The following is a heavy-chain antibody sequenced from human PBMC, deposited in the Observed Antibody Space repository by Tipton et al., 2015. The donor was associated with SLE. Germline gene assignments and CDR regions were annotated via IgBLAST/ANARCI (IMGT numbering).Heavy chain of an antibody. CDR1: GFTFSGSA. V-gene: IGHV3-73*01. CDR3: TRRYGDLGADY. CDR2: SRSKDNNYAT. D-gene: IGHD4-17*01. J-gene: IGHJ4*02. Sequence: GSLRLSCAASGFTFSGSALLWVRQASGKGLEWVGRSRSKDNNYATEYAASVKGRFTISRDDSKNTAYLQMNSLKTDDTAVYYCTRRYGDLGADYWGQGTLVTVSS.